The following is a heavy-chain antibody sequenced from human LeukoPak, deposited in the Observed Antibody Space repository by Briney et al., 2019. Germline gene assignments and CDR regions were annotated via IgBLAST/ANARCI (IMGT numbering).Heavy chain of an antibody. CDR3: ATVPRIPAVGNTEYFQY. CDR1: GGTFSSYA. CDR2: IIPILGIA. V-gene: IGHV1-69*04. Sequence: SSVKVSCKASGGTFSSYAISWVRQAPGQGLEWMGRIIPILGIANYAQKFQGRVTITADKSTSTAYMEQSSLRSEDTAVYYCATVPRIPAVGNTEYFQYWGQGTLVTVSS. D-gene: IGHD6-13*01. J-gene: IGHJ1*01.